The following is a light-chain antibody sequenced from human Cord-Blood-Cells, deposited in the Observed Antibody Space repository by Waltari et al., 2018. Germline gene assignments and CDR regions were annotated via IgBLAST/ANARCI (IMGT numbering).Light chain of an antibody. V-gene: IGLV3-1*01. Sequence: SYELTPPPSVAVSPGQTARITSSGDKLGDKYACGYQQNPGQSPVLVIYQDSKRPSGIPERFSGSNSGNTATLTISATQAMDEADYYCQAWDSSTYVFGTGTKVTVL. J-gene: IGLJ1*01. CDR3: QAWDSSTYV. CDR1: KLGDKY. CDR2: QDS.